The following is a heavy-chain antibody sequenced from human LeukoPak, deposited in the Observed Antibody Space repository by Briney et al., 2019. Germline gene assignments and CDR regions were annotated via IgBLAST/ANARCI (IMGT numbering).Heavy chain of an antibody. J-gene: IGHJ3*02. V-gene: IGHV4-38-2*02. CDR3: ARGGDIVVVPAAMGDAFDI. D-gene: IGHD2-2*01. CDR1: GYSISSGYY. Sequence: PSETLSLTCSVSGYSISSGYYWGWIRQPPGKGLEWIGSIYYSGSTYDNPSLKSRVTISVDTSKNQFSLKLSSVTAADTAVYYCARGGDIVVVPAAMGDAFDIWGQGIMVTVSS. CDR2: IYYSGST.